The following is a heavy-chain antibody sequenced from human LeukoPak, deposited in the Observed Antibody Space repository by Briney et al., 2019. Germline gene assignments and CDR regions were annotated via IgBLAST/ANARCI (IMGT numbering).Heavy chain of an antibody. CDR2: IGIAGDT. CDR3: AKARSPTLGYFDL. V-gene: IGHV3-13*01. Sequence: PGGSLRLSCAASGFTFSSYDMHWVRQVTGKGLDWASGIGIAGDTYYVASVKGQFTISRENAQNSVYLQMNILRAEDTAVYYCAKARSPTLGYFDLWGRGTLVTVSS. CDR1: GFTFSSYD. J-gene: IGHJ2*01. D-gene: IGHD1-26*01.